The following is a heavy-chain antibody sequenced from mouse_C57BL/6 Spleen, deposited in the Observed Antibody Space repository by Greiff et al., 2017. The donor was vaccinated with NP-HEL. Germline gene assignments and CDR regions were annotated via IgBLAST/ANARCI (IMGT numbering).Heavy chain of an antibody. Sequence: QVQLKQSGAELVRPGASVTLSCKASGYTFTDYEMHWVKQTPVHGLEWIGAIDPETGGTAYNQKFQGKAILTAAKSSSTAYMELRSLTSEDSAVYYCSLAYYSNSYYFDYWGQGTTLTVSS. D-gene: IGHD2-5*01. CDR1: GYTFTDYE. CDR3: SLAYYSNSYYFDY. J-gene: IGHJ2*01. CDR2: IDPETGGT. V-gene: IGHV1-15*01.